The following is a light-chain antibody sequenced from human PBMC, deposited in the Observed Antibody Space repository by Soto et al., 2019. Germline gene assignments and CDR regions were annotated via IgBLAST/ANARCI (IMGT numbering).Light chain of an antibody. CDR3: QSYDSSLSGSRV. J-gene: IGLJ2*01. CDR2: GNS. Sequence: QSALTQPPSVSGAPGQRVTISCTGSSSKIGAGYDVHGYQQLPGTAPKLLIYGNSNRPSGVPDRFSGSKSGTSASLAITGLQAEDEADYYCQSYDSSLSGSRVFGGGTKVTVL. V-gene: IGLV1-40*01. CDR1: SSKIGAGYD.